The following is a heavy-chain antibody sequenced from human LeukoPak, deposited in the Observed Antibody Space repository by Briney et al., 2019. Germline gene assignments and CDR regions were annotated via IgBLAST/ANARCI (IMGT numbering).Heavy chain of an antibody. CDR3: ARDIAAAGHFDY. J-gene: IGHJ4*02. CDR2: ISAYNGNT. D-gene: IGHD6-13*01. Sequence: ASVTVSCKASGYTFTSYGISWVRQAPGQGLEWMGWISAYNGNTNYAQKLQGRVTMTTDTSTSTAYMELRSVRSDDTAVYYCARDIAAAGHFDYWGQGTLVTVSS. V-gene: IGHV1-18*01. CDR1: GYTFTSYG.